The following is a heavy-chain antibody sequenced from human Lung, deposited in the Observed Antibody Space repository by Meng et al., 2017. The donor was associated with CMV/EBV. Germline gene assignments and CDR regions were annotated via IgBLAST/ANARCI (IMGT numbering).Heavy chain of an antibody. D-gene: IGHD3-3*01. CDR3: AREVAYDFWSGYNWFDP. J-gene: IGHJ5*02. CDR2: ISSSGSTI. Sequence: GGSXRLXXAASGFTFSDYYMSWIRQAPGKGLEWVSYISSSGSTIYYADSVKGRFTISRDNAKNSLYLQMNSLRAEDTAVYYCAREVAYDFWSGYNWFDPWGQGTXVTVSS. CDR1: GFTFSDYY. V-gene: IGHV3-11*01.